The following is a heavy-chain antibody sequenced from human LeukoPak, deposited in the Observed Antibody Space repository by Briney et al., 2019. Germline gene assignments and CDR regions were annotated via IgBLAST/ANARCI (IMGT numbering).Heavy chain of an antibody. CDR1: GFTFSSYW. V-gene: IGHV3-53*01. CDR3: ASHDYGDYPSDY. D-gene: IGHD4-17*01. J-gene: IGHJ4*02. Sequence: GGSLRLSCAASGFTFSSYWMSWVRQAPGKGLEWVSVIYSGGSTYYADSVKGRFTISRDNSKNTLYLQMNSLRAEDTAVYYCASHDYGDYPSDYWGQGTLVAVSS. CDR2: IYSGGST.